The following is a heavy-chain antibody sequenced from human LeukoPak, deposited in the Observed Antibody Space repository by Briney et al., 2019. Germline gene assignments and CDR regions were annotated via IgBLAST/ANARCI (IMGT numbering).Heavy chain of an antibody. V-gene: IGHV3-7*01. J-gene: IGHJ3*02. CDR3: ANYYDSSSYYALDM. CDR2: INEDGSEK. D-gene: IGHD3-22*01. Sequence: GGSLRLSCAASGFTFSRYWMSWVRQAPGEGLEWVANINEDGSEKNYVDSVKGRFTISRDNAKNSLYLEMNSLTAEDTAVYYCANYYDSSSYYALDMWGQGTMVTVSP. CDR1: GFTFSRYW.